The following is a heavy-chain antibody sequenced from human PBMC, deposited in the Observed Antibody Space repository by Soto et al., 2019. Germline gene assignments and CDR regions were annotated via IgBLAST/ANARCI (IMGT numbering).Heavy chain of an antibody. Sequence: QVQLQESGPGLVKPSETLSLTCAVSGYSISSGYYWGWIRQPPGKGLEWIGSIYHRGSTYYNPSLKSRVTISVYTSKNQFSLKLGAVTAADTAVYYCARGYCSGGSCKTTGPFYYYGMDVWGQGTTVTVSS. D-gene: IGHD2-15*01. CDR3: ARGYCSGGSCKTTGPFYYYGMDV. J-gene: IGHJ6*02. CDR1: GYSISSGYY. V-gene: IGHV4-38-2*01. CDR2: IYHRGST.